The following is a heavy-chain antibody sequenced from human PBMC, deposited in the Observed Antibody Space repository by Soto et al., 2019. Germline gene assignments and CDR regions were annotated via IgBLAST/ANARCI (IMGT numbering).Heavy chain of an antibody. D-gene: IGHD3-22*01. Sequence: SETLSLTCTVSGGSISGSSYYWGWIRQPPGKGLEWIGNIYYSGSTYYNPSLKSRVTISVDTSKNQFSLKLSSVTAADTAVYYCMLGSGWKDFDYWGHGTLVTVSS. CDR1: GGSISGSSYY. V-gene: IGHV4-39*01. CDR3: MLGSGWKDFDY. J-gene: IGHJ4*01. CDR2: IYYSGST.